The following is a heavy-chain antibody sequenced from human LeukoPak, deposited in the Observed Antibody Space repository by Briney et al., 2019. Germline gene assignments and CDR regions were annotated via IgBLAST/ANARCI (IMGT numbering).Heavy chain of an antibody. Sequence: SETLSLTCTVSRGSVSSSDWYWTWIRQPPGKGPEWIGYVSYSGSTNYNPSLKSRVTMSIDTSKNQISLKLSSVTAADTAVYYCARSKSFYDFWSGYYTGYDYWGQGTLVTVSS. D-gene: IGHD3-3*01. V-gene: IGHV4-61*08. CDR1: RGSVSSSDWY. CDR2: VSYSGST. CDR3: ARSKSFYDFWSGYYTGYDY. J-gene: IGHJ4*02.